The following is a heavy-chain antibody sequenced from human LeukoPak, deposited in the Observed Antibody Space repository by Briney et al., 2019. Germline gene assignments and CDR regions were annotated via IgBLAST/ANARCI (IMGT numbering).Heavy chain of an antibody. V-gene: IGHV4-4*07. Sequence: SETLSLTCTVSGGSISSDSWNWIRQPAGKGLEWIGRIYRRGSTNYNPSLKSRVTISIEKSKNQFSLKLSSVTAADTAVYYCAGAYCGGDCYSGRAFDIWGQGTMVTVSS. CDR3: AGAYCGGDCYSGRAFDI. D-gene: IGHD2-21*02. CDR1: GGSISSDS. CDR2: IYRRGST. J-gene: IGHJ3*02.